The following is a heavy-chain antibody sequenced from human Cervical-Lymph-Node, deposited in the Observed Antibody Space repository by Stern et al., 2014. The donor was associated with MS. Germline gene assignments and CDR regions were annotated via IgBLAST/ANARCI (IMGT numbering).Heavy chain of an antibody. Sequence: VQLVQSGAGLVKPGWSLRLSCAASGFTFRNAWMTWIRQAPGKGLEWVGRIQSKSDGATKDHAVPVKVTFTISRAESKKTLDLQMTSLKTEDTAVYYCTTLDRSYPCYYYGMDVWGQGTTVTVSS. V-gene: IGHV3-15*01. CDR3: TTLDRSYPCYYYGMDV. D-gene: IGHD1-26*01. CDR2: IQSKSDGATK. J-gene: IGHJ6*02. CDR1: GFTFRNAW.